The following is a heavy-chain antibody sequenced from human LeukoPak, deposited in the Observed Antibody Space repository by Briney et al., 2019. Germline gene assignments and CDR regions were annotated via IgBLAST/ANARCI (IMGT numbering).Heavy chain of an antibody. Sequence: SGTLSLTCAVSGGSISSSNWWSWVRQPPGKGLEWIGYVSYSGSTNYNPSLKSRVTISVDTSKNQFSLKLSSVAAADTAVYSCARNYGSGSYYWFDYWGQGTLVTVSS. V-gene: IGHV4-4*02. CDR3: ARNYGSGSYYWFDY. CDR2: VSYSGST. CDR1: GGSISSSNW. D-gene: IGHD3-10*01. J-gene: IGHJ4*02.